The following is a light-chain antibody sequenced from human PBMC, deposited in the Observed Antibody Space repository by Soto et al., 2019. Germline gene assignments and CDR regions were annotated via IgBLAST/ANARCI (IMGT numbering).Light chain of an antibody. V-gene: IGKV3-20*01. CDR2: GAS. CDR3: HHYQRSA. CDR1: QSLSNRY. Sequence: EILLTQSPGTLSLSPGERAILSCRASQSLSNRYLAWYQQMPGRAPRLLIHGASSRAAGIPERFSGSGSGTDFTLTINRLEPEDFAVYYCHHYQRSALGGGTEVEFK. J-gene: IGKJ4*01.